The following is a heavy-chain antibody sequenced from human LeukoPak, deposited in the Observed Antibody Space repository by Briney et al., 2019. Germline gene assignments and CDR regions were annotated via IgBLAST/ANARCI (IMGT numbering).Heavy chain of an antibody. J-gene: IGHJ6*02. D-gene: IGHD3-3*01. CDR2: IIPILGIA. CDR1: GGTFSSYA. Sequence: SVKVSCKASGGTFSSYAISWVRQAPGQGLEWMGRIIPILGIANYAQKFQGRVTITADKSTSTAYMELSSLRSEDAAVYYCARDPSRGFLEPYYYYGMDVWGQGTTVTVSS. CDR3: ARDPSRGFLEPYYYYGMDV. V-gene: IGHV1-69*04.